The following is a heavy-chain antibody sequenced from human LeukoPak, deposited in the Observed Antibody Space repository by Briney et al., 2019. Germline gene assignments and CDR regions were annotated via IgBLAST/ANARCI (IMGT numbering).Heavy chain of an antibody. D-gene: IGHD3-3*01. CDR2: ISGSGGST. CDR1: GFTFSSYA. J-gene: IGHJ4*02. CDR3: AKHLRFLEWTYFDY. V-gene: IGHV3-23*01. Sequence: HAGGSLRLSCAASGFTFSSYAMSWVRQAPGKGLEWVSAISGSGGSTYYADSVKGQFTISRDNSKNTLYLQMNSLRAEDTAVYYCAKHLRFLEWTYFDYWGQGTLVTVSS.